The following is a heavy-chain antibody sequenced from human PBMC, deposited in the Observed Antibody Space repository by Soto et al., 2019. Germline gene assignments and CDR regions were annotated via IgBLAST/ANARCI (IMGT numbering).Heavy chain of an antibody. CDR3: GREIAVGGTWYFDL. V-gene: IGHV3-13*01. J-gene: IGHJ2*01. CDR1: GFTFSSYD. Sequence: PGGSLRLSCAASGFTFSSYDMHWVRQATGKGLEWVSAIDTAGGADYAVSVKGRFTVSRENAKNSLYLQMNSLRAGDTAVFYCGREIAVGGTWYFDLWGRGTLVTVSS. CDR2: IDTAGGA. D-gene: IGHD6-19*01.